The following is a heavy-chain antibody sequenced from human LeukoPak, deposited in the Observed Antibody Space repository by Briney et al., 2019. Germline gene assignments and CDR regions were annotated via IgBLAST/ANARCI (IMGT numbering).Heavy chain of an antibody. V-gene: IGHV3-30-3*01. CDR1: GFTFSSYA. D-gene: IGHD1-26*01. CDR3: ARDFSEGATEFGY. Sequence: EGSLRLSCAASGFTFSSYAMHWVRQAPGKGLEWVAVISYDGSNKYYADSVKGRFTISRDNSKNTLYLQMNSLRAEDTAVYYCARDFSEGATEFGYWGQGTLVTVSS. CDR2: ISYDGSNK. J-gene: IGHJ4*02.